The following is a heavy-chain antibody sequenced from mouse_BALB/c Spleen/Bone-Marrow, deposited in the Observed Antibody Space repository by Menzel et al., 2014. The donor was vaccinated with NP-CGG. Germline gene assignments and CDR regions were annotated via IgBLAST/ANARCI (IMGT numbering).Heavy chain of an antibody. V-gene: IGHV5-6-3*01. CDR3: ARDYYGSSDY. CDR1: GFTFSSYG. D-gene: IGHD1-1*01. Sequence: DVHLVESGGGLVQPGGSLRLSCAASGFTFSSYGMSWVRQTPDKRLELVATINSNGGSTYYPDSVKGRFTISRDNAKNTLYLQMSSLKSEDTAMYYCARDYYGSSDYWGQGTTLTASS. CDR2: INSNGGST. J-gene: IGHJ2*01.